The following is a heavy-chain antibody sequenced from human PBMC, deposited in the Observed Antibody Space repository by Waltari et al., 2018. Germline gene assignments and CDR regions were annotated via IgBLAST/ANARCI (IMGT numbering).Heavy chain of an antibody. V-gene: IGHV4-34*01. D-gene: IGHD5-18*01. CDR3: ARRGHSSYYYYYMDV. J-gene: IGHJ6*03. CDR1: GGTFSNNH. Sequence: QVQLQQWGAGLSKPSETLSLTCAVSGGTFSNNHWSWIGKPPGNGLEWMGEIKPRGSTNYNPSLKSRVTRSGDTSKNQFSLELSSVSAADTAVYYCARRGHSSYYYYYMDVWGKGTTVTVSS. CDR2: IKPRGST.